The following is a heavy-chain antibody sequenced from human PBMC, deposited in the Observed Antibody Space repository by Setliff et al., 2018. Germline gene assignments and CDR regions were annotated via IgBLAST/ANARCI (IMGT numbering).Heavy chain of an antibody. CDR1: GGSIDSHY. J-gene: IGHJ3*02. Sequence: SETLSLTCSVSGGSIDSHYWSWIRQPPGKGLEWIGSIYYSGNTNYNPSLKSRVTISIDTSKNQFSLKQSSVTAADTAVYHCARGKTFFGAFIRAFDIWGQGRMVTVSS. CDR2: IYYSGNT. V-gene: IGHV4-59*11. D-gene: IGHD3-3*01. CDR3: ARGKTFFGAFIRAFDI.